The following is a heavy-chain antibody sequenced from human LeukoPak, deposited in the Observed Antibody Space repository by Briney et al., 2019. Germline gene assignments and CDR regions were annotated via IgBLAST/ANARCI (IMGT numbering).Heavy chain of an antibody. CDR3: ARAGLLEGYDILTGYYKAGDWFDP. CDR1: GYTFTSYG. Sequence: GASVKVSCKASGYTFTSYGMSWVRQAPGQGLEWMGWISAYNGNTNYAQKLQGRVTMTTDTSTSPAYMELRSLRSDDTAVYYCARAGLLEGYDILTGYYKAGDWFDPWGQGTLVTVSS. D-gene: IGHD3-9*01. J-gene: IGHJ5*02. V-gene: IGHV1-18*01. CDR2: ISAYNGNT.